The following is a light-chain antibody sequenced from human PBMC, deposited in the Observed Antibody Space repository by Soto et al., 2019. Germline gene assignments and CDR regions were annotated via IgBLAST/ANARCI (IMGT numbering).Light chain of an antibody. J-gene: IGKJ2*01. V-gene: IGKV2-30*01. CDR3: MQATHQYT. Sequence: DVVMTQSPLSLPVALGQPASISCRSSQSLLSSDGNTYLNWFQQRPGQSPRRLIYKVSDRDSGVPDRFSGSGSGADFTLQISRVEAEDVGVYSCMQATHQYTFGQGTKLEI. CDR2: KVS. CDR1: QSLLSSDGNTY.